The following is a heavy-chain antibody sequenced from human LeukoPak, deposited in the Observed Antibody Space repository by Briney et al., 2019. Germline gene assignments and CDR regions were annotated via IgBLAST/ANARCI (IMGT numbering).Heavy chain of an antibody. J-gene: IGHJ5*02. V-gene: IGHV1-46*01. Sequence: ASVKVSCKASGYTFTSYYIHWVRQAPGQGLEWVGIINPSGGSPNYAQKFQGRLTMTRDTSTSTVYMDLSSLISDDTAVYYCARGLRSGSYYGAWGQGTLVTVSS. D-gene: IGHD3-10*01. CDR3: ARGLRSGSYYGA. CDR2: INPSGGSP. CDR1: GYTFTSYY.